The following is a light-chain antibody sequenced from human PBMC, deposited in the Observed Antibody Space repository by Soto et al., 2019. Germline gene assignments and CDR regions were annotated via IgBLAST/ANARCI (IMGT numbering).Light chain of an antibody. Sequence: EIVLTQSPGTLSLSPGERATLSCRASQSVSDMYLAWYQQKPGQAPRLLIYASNRATGIPDRFSGSGSGTVFTLTISRLEPEDFAVYYCQHYGTSALFGPGTKVEIK. CDR2: AS. J-gene: IGKJ3*01. V-gene: IGKV3-20*01. CDR3: QHYGTSAL. CDR1: QSVSDMY.